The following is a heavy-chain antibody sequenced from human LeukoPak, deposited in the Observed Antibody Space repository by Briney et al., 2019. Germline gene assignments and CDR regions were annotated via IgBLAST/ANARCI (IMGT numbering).Heavy chain of an antibody. Sequence: QSGGSLRLPCAASGFTFSSYWMSWVRQAPGKGLEWVANIKQDGSEKYYVDSVKGRFTISRDNAKNSLYLQMNSLRAEDTAVYYCARELWGATAAFDIWGQGTMVTVSS. J-gene: IGHJ3*02. V-gene: IGHV3-7*01. CDR3: ARELWGATAAFDI. CDR2: IKQDGSEK. CDR1: GFTFSSYW. D-gene: IGHD1-26*01.